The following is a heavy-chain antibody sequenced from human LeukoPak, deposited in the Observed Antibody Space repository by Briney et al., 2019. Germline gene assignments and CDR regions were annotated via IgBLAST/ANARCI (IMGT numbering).Heavy chain of an antibody. CDR1: GYTFTSYY. D-gene: IGHD4-17*01. V-gene: IGHV1-46*01. CDR3: ARTHGDYASLDY. J-gene: IGHJ4*02. CDR2: INPSGGST. Sequence: ASVEVSCKASGYTFTSYYMHWVRQAPGQGLEWMGIINPSGGSTSYAQKFQGRVTMTRDMSTSTVYMELSSLRSEDTAVYYCARTHGDYASLDYWGQGTLVTVSS.